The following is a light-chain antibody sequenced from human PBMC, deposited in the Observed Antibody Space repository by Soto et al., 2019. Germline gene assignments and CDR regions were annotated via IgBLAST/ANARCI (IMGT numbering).Light chain of an antibody. CDR1: QSVSSSY. J-gene: IGKJ1*01. V-gene: IGKV3-20*01. Sequence: EIVLTQSPGTLSLSPGERATLSCRASQSVSSSYLAWYQQKPGQAPRLLIYGASNRATGIPDRFSGSGSGTDFTLTISSLQSEDFAVYYCQQYNNWPWTFGQGTKVEIK. CDR3: QQYNNWPWT. CDR2: GAS.